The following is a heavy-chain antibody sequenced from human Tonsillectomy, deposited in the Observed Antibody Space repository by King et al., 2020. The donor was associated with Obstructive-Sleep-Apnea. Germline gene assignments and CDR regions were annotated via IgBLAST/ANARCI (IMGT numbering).Heavy chain of an antibody. V-gene: IGHV4-59*01. D-gene: IGHD5-18*01. CDR1: GDSISTYY. Sequence: HVQLQESGPGLVKPSETLSLTCTVSGDSISTYYWSWIRQPPGKGLEWIGYIYYSGSTSYNASLKSRVTISVDTSKNQFSLKLRSVTAADTAVYYGARDLGYSYGIDYWGQGTLVTVSS. J-gene: IGHJ4*02. CDR3: ARDLGYSYGIDY. CDR2: IYYSGST.